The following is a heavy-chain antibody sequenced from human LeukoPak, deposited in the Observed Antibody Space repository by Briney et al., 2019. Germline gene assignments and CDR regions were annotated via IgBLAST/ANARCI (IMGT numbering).Heavy chain of an antibody. CDR1: GFTFSSYA. V-gene: IGHV1-3*01. CDR3: ARDLGYCTGGTCYPNWFDP. CDR2: INAGNDNT. Sequence: PGGSLRLSCAASGFTFSSYAMHWVRQAPGQRLEWMGWINAGNDNTKYSQKFQGRVTITRDTSASTAYMELSSLRSEDTAVYYCARDLGYCTGGTCYPNWFDPWGQGTLVTVSS. J-gene: IGHJ5*02. D-gene: IGHD2-15*01.